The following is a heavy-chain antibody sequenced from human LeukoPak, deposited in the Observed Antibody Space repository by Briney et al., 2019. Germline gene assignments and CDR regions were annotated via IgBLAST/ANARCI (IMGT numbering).Heavy chain of an antibody. J-gene: IGHJ4*02. Sequence: GGSLRLSCADSGCTFSSYSMNWVRQAPGKGLEWVSPISSSSSYIYYADSVKGRFTISRDNAKNSLYLQMNSLRAEDTAVYYCARDQTAAFDYWGQGTLVTVSS. CDR3: ARDQTAAFDY. D-gene: IGHD6-13*01. CDR2: ISSSSSYI. V-gene: IGHV3-21*01. CDR1: GCTFSSYS.